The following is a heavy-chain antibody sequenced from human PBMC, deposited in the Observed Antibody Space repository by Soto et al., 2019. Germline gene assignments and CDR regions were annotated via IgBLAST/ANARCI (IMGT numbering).Heavy chain of an antibody. J-gene: IGHJ3*02. V-gene: IGHV4-34*01. D-gene: IGHD2-15*01. CDR3: ARGLCSYAFDI. CDR2: INHSGST. Sequence: SETLSLTCAVYGGSFSGYYWSWIRQPPGKGLEWIGEINHSGSTNYNPSLKSRVTISVDTSKNQFSLKLSSVTAADTAVYYCARGLCSYAFDIWGQGTTVTVSS. CDR1: GGSFSGYY.